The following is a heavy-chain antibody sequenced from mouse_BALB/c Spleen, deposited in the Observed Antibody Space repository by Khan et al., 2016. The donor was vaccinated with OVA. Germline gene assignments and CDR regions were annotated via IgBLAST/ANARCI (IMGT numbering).Heavy chain of an antibody. V-gene: IGHV9-3-1*01. CDR2: INPYTGES. Sequence: QIQLVQSGPELKKPGATVQISCKASGFIFTNYGMNWVKQAPGKGFKWMGWINPYTGESTFANDFKGRFAFSLETSSSTAYLQIKSLKNEDTAIYFCARVGYNGTMDCWGQGTSVTVSS. J-gene: IGHJ4*01. D-gene: IGHD2-14*01. CDR3: ARVGYNGTMDC. CDR1: GFIFTNYG.